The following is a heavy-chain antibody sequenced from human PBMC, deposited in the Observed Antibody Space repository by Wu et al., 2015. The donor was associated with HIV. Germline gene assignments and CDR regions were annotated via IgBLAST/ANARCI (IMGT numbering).Heavy chain of an antibody. CDR3: ARAVSVVATLADSYYYGMDV. CDR1: GYTFTSYD. V-gene: IGHV1-8*01. Sequence: QVQLVQSGAEVKKPGASVKVSCKTSGYTFTSYDINWVRQATGQGLEWMGWMNPNSGNTGSAQKFQGRVIMTRNTSISTAYMELSSLRSEDTAVYYCARAVSVVATLADSYYYGMDVWAEGTDGHRLL. CDR2: MNPNSGNT. J-gene: IGHJ6*04. D-gene: IGHD5-12*01.